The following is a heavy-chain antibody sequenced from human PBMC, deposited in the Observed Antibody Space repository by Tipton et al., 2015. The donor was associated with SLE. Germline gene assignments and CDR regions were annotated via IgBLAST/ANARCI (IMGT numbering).Heavy chain of an antibody. Sequence: SLRLSCAASGFTLSNYAMHWVRQAPGEGLEWVAVISSRGDNIYYADSVKGRFTISRDTSQNTLFLQMNSLRPEDTALYYCAKWVGSGVYGLDWGRGTLVTVSS. V-gene: IGHV3-30*18. D-gene: IGHD5/OR15-5a*01. CDR3: AKWVGSGVYGLD. CDR2: ISSRGDNI. J-gene: IGHJ4*02. CDR1: GFTLSNYA.